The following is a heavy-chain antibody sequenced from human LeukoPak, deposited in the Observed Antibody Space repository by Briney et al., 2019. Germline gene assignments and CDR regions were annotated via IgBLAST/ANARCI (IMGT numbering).Heavy chain of an antibody. CDR2: ISGSGGST. Sequence: GGSLRLSCAASGFTFSSYAMSWVRQAPGKGREWVSAISGSGGSTYYADSVKGRFTISRDNSKNTLYLQMNSLRAEDTAVYYCAQTPVVRGDPPAYWGQGTLVTVSS. CDR3: AQTPVVRGDPPAY. D-gene: IGHD3-10*01. V-gene: IGHV3-23*01. CDR1: GFTFSSYA. J-gene: IGHJ4*02.